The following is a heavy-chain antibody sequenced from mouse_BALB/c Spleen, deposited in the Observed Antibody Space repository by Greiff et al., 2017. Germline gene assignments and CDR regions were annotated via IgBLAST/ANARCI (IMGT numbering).Heavy chain of an antibody. CDR1: GFTFSDYY. CDR2: ISDGGSYT. Sequence: DVMLVESGGGLVKPGGSLKLSCAASGFTFSDYYMYWVRQTPEKRLEWVATISDGGSYTYYPDSVKGRFTISRDNAKNNLYLQMSSLKSEDTAMYYCARGGGDYDWFAYWGQGTLVTVSA. CDR3: ARGGGDYDWFAY. J-gene: IGHJ3*01. D-gene: IGHD2-4*01. V-gene: IGHV5-4*02.